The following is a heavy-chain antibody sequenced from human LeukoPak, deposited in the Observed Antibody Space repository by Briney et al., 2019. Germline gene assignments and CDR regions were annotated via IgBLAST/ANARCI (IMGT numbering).Heavy chain of an antibody. CDR3: ARDWAYGDSGRGYFDY. CDR1: GYTFTNYD. CDR2: ISAYNGNT. V-gene: IGHV1-18*01. Sequence: GASVKVSCKASGYTFTNYDVNRVRQATGQGLEWMGWISAYNGNTNYAQKLQGRVTMTTDTSTSTAYMELRSLRSDDTAVYYCARDWAYGDSGRGYFDYWGQGTLVTVSS. D-gene: IGHD4-17*01. J-gene: IGHJ4*02.